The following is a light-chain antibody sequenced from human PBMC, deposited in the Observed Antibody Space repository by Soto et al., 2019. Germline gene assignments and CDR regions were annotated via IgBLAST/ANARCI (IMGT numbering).Light chain of an antibody. J-gene: IGLJ3*02. V-gene: IGLV1-40*01. CDR1: NSNIGAGFD. Sequence: QPVLTQPPSVSGAPGLRVTISCTGSNSNIGAGFDVHWYQQLPGTAPKLLIYGNTNRPSGVPDRFSGSKSGTSASLAITGLQAEDEADYYCQSYDSSLSTWVFGGGTKLTVL. CDR3: QSYDSSLSTWV. CDR2: GNT.